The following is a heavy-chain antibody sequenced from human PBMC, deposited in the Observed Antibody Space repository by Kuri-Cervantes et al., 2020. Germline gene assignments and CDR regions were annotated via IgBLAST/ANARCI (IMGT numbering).Heavy chain of an antibody. CDR3: ARGGVWWLQDADAFDI. Sequence: GESLKISCAASGFTFSSFWMSWVRQAPGKGLEWVAVISYDGSNKYYADSVKGRFTISRDNSKTTLYLQMNSLRAEDTAVYYCARGGVWWLQDADAFDIWGQGTMVTVSS. CDR1: GFTFSSFW. V-gene: IGHV3-30-3*01. J-gene: IGHJ3*02. CDR2: ISYDGSNK. D-gene: IGHD5-12*01.